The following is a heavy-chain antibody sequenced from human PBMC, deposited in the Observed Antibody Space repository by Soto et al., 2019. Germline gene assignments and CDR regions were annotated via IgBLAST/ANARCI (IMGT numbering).Heavy chain of an antibody. Sequence: PSETLSLTCAVSGDSISSGDYPWSWIRQPPGKGLEWIGYIYHSGSTYYSPSLKSRVTMSVDRSKNQFSLKLNSVTAADTAVYYCARGAYCTSTSCPRGFYFDNWGQGTPVTASS. CDR1: GDSISSGDYP. CDR3: ARGAYCTSTSCPRGFYFDN. J-gene: IGHJ4*02. CDR2: IYHSGST. V-gene: IGHV4-30-2*01. D-gene: IGHD2-2*01.